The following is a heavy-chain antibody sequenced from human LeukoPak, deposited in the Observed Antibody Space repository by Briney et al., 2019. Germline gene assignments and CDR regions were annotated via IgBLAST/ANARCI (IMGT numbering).Heavy chain of an antibody. Sequence: GESLKISCKGSGYSFTNYWIGWVRQMPGNGLEWMGIIYPGDSDTRYSPSFQGQVTISADKSISTAYLQWSSLKASDTAMYYCARRSRAYCGGDCYGFFDYWGQGSLATVSS. CDR2: IYPGDSDT. CDR3: ARRSRAYCGGDCYGFFDY. D-gene: IGHD2-21*02. V-gene: IGHV5-51*01. J-gene: IGHJ4*02. CDR1: GYSFTNYW.